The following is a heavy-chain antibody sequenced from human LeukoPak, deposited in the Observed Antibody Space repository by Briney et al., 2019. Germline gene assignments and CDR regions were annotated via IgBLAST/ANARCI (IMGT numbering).Heavy chain of an antibody. CDR1: RFTFSSYG. J-gene: IGHJ4*02. D-gene: IGHD3-22*01. CDR3: AKNRDSSDYPRDFDY. CDR2: IRHDGSYQ. V-gene: IGHV3-30*02. Sequence: GGSLRLSCAASRFTFSSYGMHWVRQTPGKGLEWVACIRHDGSYQQYVDSVKGRFTVSRDNSKDTVYLQMNSLRTEDTAVYYCAKNRDSSDYPRDFDYWGQGTLVTVSS.